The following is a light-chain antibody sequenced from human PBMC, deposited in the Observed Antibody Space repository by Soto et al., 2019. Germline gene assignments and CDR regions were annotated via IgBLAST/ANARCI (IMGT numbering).Light chain of an antibody. CDR2: DAS. V-gene: IGKV3-11*01. CDR1: QSVSSY. J-gene: IGKJ1*01. CDR3: QQRSNWPPWT. Sequence: EIVLTQSPATLSLSPGERATLSCRASQSVSSYLAWYQQKPGKAPRLLIYDASNSATGIPARFSGIGSGPDFALTISSLEPEVFAVYYCQQRSNWPPWTLGQGTKVEIK.